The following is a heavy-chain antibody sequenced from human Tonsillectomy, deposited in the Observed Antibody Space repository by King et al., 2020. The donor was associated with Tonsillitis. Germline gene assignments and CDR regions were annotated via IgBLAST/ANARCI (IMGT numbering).Heavy chain of an antibody. J-gene: IGHJ4*02. D-gene: IGHD3-3*01. CDR3: ARTLPYYDFWSGYYFDY. Sequence: TLKESGPALVKPTQTLTLTCTFSGFSLSNSGMCVSWIRQPPGKALQWLAVIHWDDDKYYSASLRTRLAISKETSKNQVVLTMTNMDPVDTATYYCARTLPYYDFWSGYYFDYWGQGTLVTVSS. CDR2: IHWDDDK. V-gene: IGHV2-70*01. CDR1: GFSLSNSGMC.